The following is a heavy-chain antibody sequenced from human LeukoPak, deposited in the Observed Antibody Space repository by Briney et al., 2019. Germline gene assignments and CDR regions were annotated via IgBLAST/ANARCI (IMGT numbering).Heavy chain of an antibody. V-gene: IGHV1-69*05. Sequence: ASVKVSCKTSGGTFNNSAISWVRQAPGQGLEWLGGIMPLFGTAGYAQKFQGRVTITKGESTRTVYLELTSLTSDDTAMYYCARDVHGDYGSGWFDPWGQGTLVSVSS. J-gene: IGHJ5*02. D-gene: IGHD4-17*01. CDR1: GGTFNNSA. CDR3: ARDVHGDYGSGWFDP. CDR2: IMPLFGTA.